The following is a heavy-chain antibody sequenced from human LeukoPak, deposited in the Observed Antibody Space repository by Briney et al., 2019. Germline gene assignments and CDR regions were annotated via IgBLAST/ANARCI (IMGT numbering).Heavy chain of an antibody. V-gene: IGHV1-2*06. Sequence: ASVKVSCKASGYIFTGCYLHWVRQALGQGLEWMGRINPNTGGTDYAQKFQGRATMTRDTSISTAYMEVSRLTSDDAAVYFCAISRDYGDYYFDSWGQGTLVTVSS. CDR2: INPNTGGT. J-gene: IGHJ4*02. D-gene: IGHD4-17*01. CDR1: GYIFTGCY. CDR3: AISRDYGDYYFDS.